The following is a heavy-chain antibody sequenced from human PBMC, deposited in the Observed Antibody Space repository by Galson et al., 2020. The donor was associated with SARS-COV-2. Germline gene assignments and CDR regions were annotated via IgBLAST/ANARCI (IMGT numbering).Heavy chain of an antibody. V-gene: IGHV4-59*08. CDR3: AGGDYYDCRGAMGFVN. CDR2: INYSGST. J-gene: IGHJ4*02. Sequence: ETSETLSPTCTVSGSSIRSYYWSWIRQPPGKGLEGIGYINYSGSTHYNPPLTSRVTISVDTSKNQSSLKLSSVTAADTAVYYCAGGDYYDCRGAMGFVNWGPGTLVTVSS. D-gene: IGHD3-22*01. CDR1: GSSIRSYY.